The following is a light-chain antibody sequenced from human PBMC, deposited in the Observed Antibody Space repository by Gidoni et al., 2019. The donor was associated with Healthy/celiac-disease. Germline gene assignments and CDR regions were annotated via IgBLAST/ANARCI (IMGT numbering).Light chain of an antibody. CDR1: QLVSSSY. V-gene: IGKV3-20*01. CDR2: GAS. Sequence: ESVLTQSPGTLSLSPGERATLSCRASQLVSSSYLAWYQQKPGPALRLLSSGASSRDTGIPDRFSGSGSGTDFTLTISRLESEDFAVYYCQQYGSSPPYTFGQXTKLEIK. CDR3: QQYGSSPPYT. J-gene: IGKJ2*01.